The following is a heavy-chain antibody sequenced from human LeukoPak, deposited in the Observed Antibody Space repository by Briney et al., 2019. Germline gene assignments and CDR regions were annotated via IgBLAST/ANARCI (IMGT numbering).Heavy chain of an antibody. D-gene: IGHD1-14*01. CDR3: ARERNLNWFDP. CDR2: ISSSSSTT. Sequence: GGSLRLSCAASGFTFNSYSMNWVRQAPGKGLEWVSHISSSSSTTYYADSVKGRFTISRDNAKNSLYLQMNSLRAEDTAVYYCARERNLNWFDPWGQGTLVTVSS. J-gene: IGHJ5*02. CDR1: GFTFNSYS. V-gene: IGHV3-48*04.